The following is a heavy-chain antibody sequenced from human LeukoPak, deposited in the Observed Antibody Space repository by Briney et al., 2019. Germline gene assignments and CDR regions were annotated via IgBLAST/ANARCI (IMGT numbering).Heavy chain of an antibody. V-gene: IGHV3-20*04. CDR3: ARAYYYDSSGYYSAFDI. CDR2: INWNGGST. Sequence: PGGSLRLSCAASRFTVSSNYMSWVRQAPGKGLEWVSGINWNGGSTGYADPVKGRFTISRDNAKNSLYLQMNSLRAEDTALYYCARAYYYDSSGYYSAFDIWGQGTMVTVSS. CDR1: RFTVSSNY. J-gene: IGHJ3*02. D-gene: IGHD3-22*01.